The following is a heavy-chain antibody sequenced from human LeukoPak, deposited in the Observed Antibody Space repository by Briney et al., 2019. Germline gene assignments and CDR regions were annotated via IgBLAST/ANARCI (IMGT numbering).Heavy chain of an antibody. CDR3: AKSSYYDSSGFYREYYFDY. V-gene: IGHV3-23*01. J-gene: IGHJ4*02. D-gene: IGHD3-22*01. CDR1: RFTFSSYA. Sequence: GGSLRLSCVASRFTFSSYAMSWVRQAPGKGLEWVSSISGSGGSTYYADSVKGRFTISRDNSKNTLYLQMNSLRAEDTAVYYCAKSSYYDSSGFYREYYFDYWGQGTLVTVSS. CDR2: ISGSGGST.